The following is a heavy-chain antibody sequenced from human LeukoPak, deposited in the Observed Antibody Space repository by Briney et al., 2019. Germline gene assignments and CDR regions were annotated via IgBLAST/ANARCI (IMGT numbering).Heavy chain of an antibody. J-gene: IGHJ4*02. D-gene: IGHD2-15*01. CDR2: IYPRDGST. CDR3: ARTIVDGGTNF. Sequence: ASVKVSCKASGYTFTSNYIHWVRQAPGQGLEWMGMIYPRDGSTSYAQKFQGRVTVTRDTSTSTVHMELSGLRSEDTAVYYCARTIVDGGTNFWGQGTLVTVSS. CDR1: GYTFTSNY. V-gene: IGHV1-46*01.